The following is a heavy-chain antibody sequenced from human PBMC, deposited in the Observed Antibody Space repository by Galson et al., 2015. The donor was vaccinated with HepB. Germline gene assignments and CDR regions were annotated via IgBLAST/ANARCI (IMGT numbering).Heavy chain of an antibody. CDR3: GKDPVRASYRPYGMDV. Sequence: SLRLSCAASGFAFDSHAMSWVRQAPGRGLEWISGISGNGDSTFYADSVRGRSTISRDNSKKMVYLQMNSLRAEDTALYYCGKDPVRASYRPYGMDVWGQGTTVTVSS. D-gene: IGHD5-18*01. J-gene: IGHJ6*02. V-gene: IGHV3-23*01. CDR2: ISGNGDST. CDR1: GFAFDSHA.